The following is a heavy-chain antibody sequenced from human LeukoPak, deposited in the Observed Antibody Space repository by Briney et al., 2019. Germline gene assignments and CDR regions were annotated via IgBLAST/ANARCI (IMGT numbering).Heavy chain of an antibody. CDR1: GGSFSGYY. D-gene: IGHD6-6*01. J-gene: IGHJ6*03. CDR2: INHSGST. V-gene: IGHV4-34*01. CDR3: ARGPGIAARPVVFYYYYYMDV. Sequence: SETLSLTCAVYGGSFSGYYWSWIRQPPGKRLEWIGEINHSGSTNYNPSLKSRVTISVDTSKNQFSLKLSSVTAADTAVYYCARGPGIAARPVVFYYYYYMDVWGKGTTVTVSS.